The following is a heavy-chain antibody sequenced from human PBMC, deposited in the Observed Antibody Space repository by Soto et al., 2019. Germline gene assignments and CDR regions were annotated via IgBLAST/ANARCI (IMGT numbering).Heavy chain of an antibody. CDR2: IYYSGST. J-gene: IGHJ3*02. CDR3: AWNYGHAFDI. CDR1: GGSISSYY. D-gene: IGHD1-7*01. Sequence: QVQLQESGPGLVKPSETLSLTCTVSGGSISSYYWSWIRQPPGKGLEWIGYIYYSGSTNYNPSLKIRVTRSVATSKNQFSLTLSSVTAADTAVYYCAWNYGHAFDIWGQGTMVTVSS. V-gene: IGHV4-59*01.